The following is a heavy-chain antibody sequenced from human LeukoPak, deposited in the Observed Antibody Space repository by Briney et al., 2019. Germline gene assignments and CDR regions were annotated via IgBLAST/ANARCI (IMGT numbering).Heavy chain of an antibody. CDR2: ISYDGSNK. CDR1: GFTFSSYG. CDR3: AKDLRSSGYVDY. V-gene: IGHV3-30*18. D-gene: IGHD6-19*01. J-gene: IGHJ4*02. Sequence: GGCLRLSCAASGFTFSSYGMHWVRQAPGKGLEWVAVISYDGSNKYYADSVKGRFTISRDNSKNTLYLQMNSLRAEDTAVYYCAKDLRSSGYVDYWGQGTLVTVSS.